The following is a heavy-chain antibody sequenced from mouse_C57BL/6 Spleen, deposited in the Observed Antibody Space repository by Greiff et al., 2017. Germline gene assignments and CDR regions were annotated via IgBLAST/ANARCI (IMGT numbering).Heavy chain of an antibody. CDR3: ARDFYCDD. CDR1: GFTFSDYG. J-gene: IGHJ2*01. CDR2: ISSCSSTI. V-gene: IGHV5-17*01. Sequence: EVHLVESGGGLVKPGGSLKLSCAASGFTFSDYGMHWVRQAPEKGLEWVAYISSCSSTIYYADTVKGRFTISRDNAKNTLFLQMTSLRSEDTSMYYGARDFYCDDWGQGTTLTVSS.